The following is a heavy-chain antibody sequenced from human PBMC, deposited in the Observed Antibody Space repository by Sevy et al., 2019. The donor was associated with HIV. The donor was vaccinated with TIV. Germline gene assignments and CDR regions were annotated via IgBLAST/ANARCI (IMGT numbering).Heavy chain of an antibody. J-gene: IGHJ5*02. CDR1: GGSISSYY. D-gene: IGHD1-26*01. CDR3: ARMNYSASAPGSWFDP. CDR2: MYYSGIT. V-gene: IGHV4-59*01. Sequence: SETLSLTCTVSGGSISSYYWSWIRQPPGKGLEWIVYMYYSGITNYSPSLKSRLTISIDTSKNHFSLKLRSVTAADTAVYYCARMNYSASAPGSWFDPWGQGTLVTVSS.